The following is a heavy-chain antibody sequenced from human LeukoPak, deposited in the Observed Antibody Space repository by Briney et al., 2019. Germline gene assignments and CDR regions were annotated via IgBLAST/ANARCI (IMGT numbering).Heavy chain of an antibody. CDR1: GYSFTSYW. CDR3: ARFGGLYDSSGLPDDAFDI. CDR2: IYPGDSDT. D-gene: IGHD3-22*01. J-gene: IGHJ3*02. Sequence: AGGSLRLSCKGSGYSFTSYWIGWVRQMPGKGLEWMGIIYPGDSDTRYSPSFQGQVTISADKSISTAYLQWSSLKASDTAMYYCARFGGLYDSSGLPDDAFDIWGQGTMVTVSS. V-gene: IGHV5-51*01.